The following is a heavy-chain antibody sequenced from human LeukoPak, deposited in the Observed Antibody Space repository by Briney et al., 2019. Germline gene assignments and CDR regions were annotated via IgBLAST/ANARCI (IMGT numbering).Heavy chain of an antibody. CDR1: GFTFSSYW. D-gene: IGHD2-21*01. CDR2: INSDGSST. Sequence: GGSLRLSCAASGFTFSSYWMHWVRQAPGKWLVWVSRINSDGSSTSYADSVKGRFTISRDNAKNTLYLQMNSLRAEDTAGYYCATTRDSQSDCDIWGQARMVTVSS. V-gene: IGHV3-74*01. J-gene: IGHJ3*02. CDR3: ATTRDSQSDCDI.